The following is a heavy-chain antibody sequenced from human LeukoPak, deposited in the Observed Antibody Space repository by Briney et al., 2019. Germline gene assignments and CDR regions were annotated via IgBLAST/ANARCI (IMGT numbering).Heavy chain of an antibody. D-gene: IGHD2-15*01. Sequence: SQTLSLTCAVSGGSISSGGYSWSWIRQPPGKGLEWIGYIYHSGSTYYNPSLRSRVTMSVYTSKNQFSLKLSSVTAADTAVYYCARQSGSCSGSSCYEPPSYWYFDLWGRGTLVTVSS. J-gene: IGHJ2*01. CDR3: ARQSGSCSGSSCYEPPSYWYFDL. V-gene: IGHV4-30-2*01. CDR1: GGSISSGGYS. CDR2: IYHSGST.